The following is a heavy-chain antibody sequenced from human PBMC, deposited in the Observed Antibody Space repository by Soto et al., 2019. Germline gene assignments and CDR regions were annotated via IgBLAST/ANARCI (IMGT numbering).Heavy chain of an antibody. Sequence: SETLSLTCTVYGGSISSSSYYWGCIRQPPGKGLEWIGSIYYSGSTYYNPSLKSRVTISVDTSKNQFSLKLSSVTAADTAVYYCARRLYYDSSGFEGGGMDVWGQGTTVT. CDR2: IYYSGST. J-gene: IGHJ6*02. CDR1: GGSISSSSYY. D-gene: IGHD3-22*01. CDR3: ARRLYYDSSGFEGGGMDV. V-gene: IGHV4-39*01.